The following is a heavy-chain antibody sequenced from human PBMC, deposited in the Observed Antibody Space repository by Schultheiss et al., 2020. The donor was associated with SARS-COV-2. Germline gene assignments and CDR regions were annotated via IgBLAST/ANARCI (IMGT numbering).Heavy chain of an antibody. CDR1: GGSFSGYY. Sequence: SETLSLTCAVYGGSFSGYYWSWIRQPPGKGLEWIGYIYYSGSTNYNPSLKSRVTISVDTSKNQFSLKLSSVTAADTAVYYCARQVVVALTENWFDPWGQGTLVTVSS. D-gene: IGHD2-15*01. CDR2: IYYSGST. V-gene: IGHV4-59*01. CDR3: ARQVVVALTENWFDP. J-gene: IGHJ5*02.